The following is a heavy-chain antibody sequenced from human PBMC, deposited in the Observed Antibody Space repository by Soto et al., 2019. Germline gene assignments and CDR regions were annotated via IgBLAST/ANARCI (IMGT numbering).Heavy chain of an antibody. D-gene: IGHD3-10*02. J-gene: IGHJ5*02. Sequence: PSETLSLTFTVSGGAINSYYWTWIRQPAGKVLDLIGRIYSSGSTKYNPSLQSRVTISLDTSKNHFSLRLTSVTAADTAVYYCARRQRCSDWFDPVGQGTLVTVSS. CDR2: IYSSGST. CDR3: ARRQRCSDWFDP. V-gene: IGHV4-4*07. CDR1: GGAINSYY.